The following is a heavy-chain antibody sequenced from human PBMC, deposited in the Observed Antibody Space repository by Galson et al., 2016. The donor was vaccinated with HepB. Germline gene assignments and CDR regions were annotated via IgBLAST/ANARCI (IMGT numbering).Heavy chain of an antibody. CDR3: TKCQGHSRSDGVPGVRFDY. CDR2: ISYDGSSK. D-gene: IGHD6-13*01. J-gene: IGHJ4*02. Sequence: SLRLSCAASGFTFSNYVMRWVRQAPGKGLEWVSVISYDGSSKYYADSVKGRFTISRDSSKNTLFLQMNSLRPEDMAVYYCTKCQGHSRSDGVPGVRFDYWSQGALITVSA. CDR1: GFTFSNYV. V-gene: IGHV3-30*04.